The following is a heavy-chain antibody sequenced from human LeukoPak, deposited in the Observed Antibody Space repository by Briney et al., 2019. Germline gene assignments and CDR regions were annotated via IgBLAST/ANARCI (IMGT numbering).Heavy chain of an antibody. CDR2: ITSSGDNT. J-gene: IGHJ5*02. CDR3: VRGSRGNYDT. Sequence: GGSLRLSCAASGFTFTSYAMCWVRQAPGKGLQWVSSITSSGDNTYYADSVKGRFTISRDNTKNTLHLQVNSLRAEDTAVYYCVRGSRGNYDTWGQGTQVTVSS. CDR1: GFTFTSYA. D-gene: IGHD3-22*01. V-gene: IGHV3-23*01.